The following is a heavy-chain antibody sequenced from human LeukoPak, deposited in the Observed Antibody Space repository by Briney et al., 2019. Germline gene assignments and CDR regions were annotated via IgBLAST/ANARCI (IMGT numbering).Heavy chain of an antibody. CDR1: GFTFSSYG. V-gene: IGHV3-33*01. D-gene: IGHD5-18*01. CDR3: ARGSGYSYGAYYFDY. J-gene: IGHJ4*02. Sequence: PGRSLRLSCAASGFTFSSYGMHWVRQAPGKGLEWVAVIWYDGSNKYYADSVKGRFTISRDNSKNTLYLQMNSLRAEDTAVYYCARGSGYSYGAYYFDYWGQGTLVTVSS. CDR2: IWYDGSNK.